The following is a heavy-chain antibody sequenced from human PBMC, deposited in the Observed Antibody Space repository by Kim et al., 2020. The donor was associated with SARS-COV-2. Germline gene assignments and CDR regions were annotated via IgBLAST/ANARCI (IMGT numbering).Heavy chain of an antibody. CDR1: GFTFSSYS. J-gene: IGHJ3*02. CDR3: ASSGWTLGAFDI. CDR2: ISSGS. V-gene: IGHV3-21*01. Sequence: GGSLRLSCAASGFTFSSYSMNWVRQAPGKGLEWVSSISSGSNSADSVRGRFTISRDNAKNSLYLQMNILRAEDTAVYYCASSGWTLGAFDIWGQVTMVTVSA. D-gene: IGHD6-19*01.